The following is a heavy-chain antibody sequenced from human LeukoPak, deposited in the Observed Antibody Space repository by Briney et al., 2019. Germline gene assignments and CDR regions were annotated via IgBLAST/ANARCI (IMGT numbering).Heavy chain of an antibody. CDR3: AKGFCTFPRCPNDS. D-gene: IGHD2-8*01. CDR1: GFTVSNFP. Sequence: PWGSLRLSCAVSGFTVSNFPRTWVRQAPGKGLEWVSVISGTGDSTHYADSVKGRLDISRDNSENTLYLQLNSLRAEDTAVYYCAKGFCTFPRCPNDSWGQGTLVTVSS. J-gene: IGHJ5*01. V-gene: IGHV3-23*01. CDR2: ISGTGDST.